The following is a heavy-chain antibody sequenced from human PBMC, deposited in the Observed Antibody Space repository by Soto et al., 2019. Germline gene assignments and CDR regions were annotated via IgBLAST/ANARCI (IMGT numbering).Heavy chain of an antibody. D-gene: IGHD6-13*01. J-gene: IGHJ4*02. CDR1: GGSISSYY. CDR2: IYYTGST. CDR3: ARDVAAADY. Sequence: SETLSLTCTVSGGSISSYYWSWIRQPPGKGLEWIGYIYYTGSTYYDPSLKSRVTISVDTSKNQFSLMLTSVTAADTAVYYCARDVAAADYWGQGTLVTVSS. V-gene: IGHV4-59*04.